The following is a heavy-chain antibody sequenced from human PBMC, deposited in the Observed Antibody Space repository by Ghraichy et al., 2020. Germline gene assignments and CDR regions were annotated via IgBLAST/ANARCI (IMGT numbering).Heavy chain of an antibody. CDR1: GLPVESNY. V-gene: IGHV3-66*01. CDR3: ARVSHSLIPAAVPRYLFYGLDV. J-gene: IGHJ6*02. D-gene: IGHD6-13*01. CDR2: LYSRGAP. Sequence: GESLNISCAASGLPVESNYLTWVRQAPGKGLEWVSTLYSRGAPYYSGSVEGRFTISRDKSANTVYLQMNRLRVEDTAIYFCARVSHSLIPAAVPRYLFYGLDVWGQGTAVIVS.